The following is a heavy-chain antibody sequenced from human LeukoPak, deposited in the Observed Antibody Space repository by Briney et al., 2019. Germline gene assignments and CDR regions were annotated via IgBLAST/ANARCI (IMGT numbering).Heavy chain of an antibody. Sequence: GESLKISCQGSGDRFTNYWISWVRQMPGKGLEWMGRIDPTDSYTNYSPSFQGHVTISADKSISTAYLQWSSLKASDTAMYYCARGYYFDYWGQGTLVTASS. J-gene: IGHJ4*02. V-gene: IGHV5-10-1*01. CDR1: GDRFTNYW. CDR3: ARGYYFDY. CDR2: IDPTDSYT.